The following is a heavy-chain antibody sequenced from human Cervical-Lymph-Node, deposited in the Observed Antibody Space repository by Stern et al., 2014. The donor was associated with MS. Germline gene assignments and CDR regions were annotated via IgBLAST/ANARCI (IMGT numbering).Heavy chain of an antibody. J-gene: IGHJ6*02. V-gene: IGHV3-20*01. CDR2: VNYNGGST. CDR3: ARAFCTGGVCYSFPFYGMDV. CDR1: GFLFDDYG. Sequence: EVQLVESGGGVVRPGGALRLSCAASGFLFDDYGMGWVRQVPGKGPAWVLAVNYNGGSTEYAASVKGRFTISRDNAKKSLYLRMNSLRVEDTAVYHCARAFCTGGVCYSFPFYGMDVWGQGTTVTVSS. D-gene: IGHD2-8*02.